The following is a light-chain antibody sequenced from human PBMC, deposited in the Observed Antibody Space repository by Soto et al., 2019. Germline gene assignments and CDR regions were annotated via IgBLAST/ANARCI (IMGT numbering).Light chain of an antibody. Sequence: ELGLSQSPGTLSLSPGERATLSCGASQSIRSIYLAWYQQKPGQSPRLLIYAASSRATGIPDRFSGSGSGTDFLLTISRLEPEDFEVYYCQQYGVSPVTFGQGTKVDIK. CDR1: QSIRSIY. CDR3: QQYGVSPVT. J-gene: IGKJ1*01. V-gene: IGKV3-20*01. CDR2: AAS.